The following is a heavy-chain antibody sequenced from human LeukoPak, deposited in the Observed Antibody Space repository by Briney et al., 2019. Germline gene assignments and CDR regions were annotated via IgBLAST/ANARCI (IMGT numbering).Heavy chain of an antibody. CDR1: GGSISSSNYY. CDR2: IYTSGTT. J-gene: IGHJ4*02. Sequence: SQTLSLTCTVSGGSISSSNYYWSWIRQPAGKGLEWIGRIYTSGTTNYNPSLKSRVTISIDTSKNQFSLKLSSVTAADTAVYYCARDLSVRDRGVDYWGQGSQVSVSS. CDR3: ARDLSVRDRGVDY. V-gene: IGHV4-61*02. D-gene: IGHD3-10*01.